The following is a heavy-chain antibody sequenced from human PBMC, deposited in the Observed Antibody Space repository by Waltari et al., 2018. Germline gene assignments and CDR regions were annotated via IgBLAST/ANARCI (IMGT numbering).Heavy chain of an antibody. D-gene: IGHD2-2*01. CDR3: AGDRAIGLFFDY. CDR2: VHHSGKT. CDR1: RHSISGNYC. J-gene: IGHJ4*02. Sequence: QVQLQESGQRLVKPSGTLSLTPAVSRHSISGNYCWSWVRRSPEKGLEWIGQVHHSGKTHYNPSLQSRVTIAVDKPKNQFSLNLNSVTTADTAVYYVAGDRAIGLFFDYWGRGTLVTVSS. V-gene: IGHV4-4*02.